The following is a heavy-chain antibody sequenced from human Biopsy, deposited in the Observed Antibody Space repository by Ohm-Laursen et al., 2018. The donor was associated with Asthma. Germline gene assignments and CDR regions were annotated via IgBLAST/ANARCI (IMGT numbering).Heavy chain of an antibody. J-gene: IGHJ4*02. CDR2: IYSSGTS. V-gene: IGHV3-53*01. CDR1: GFTVSRDY. D-gene: IGHD6-19*01. CDR3: ARGDSSGWSQYYFDY. Sequence: SLRLSCAASGFTVSRDYMFWVRQAPGKGLEWVSVIYSSGTSHTADSVRSRFTISGDYSKNTLYLQMHSLRAEDTAVCYCARGDSSGWSQYYFDYWGQGTLVTVSS.